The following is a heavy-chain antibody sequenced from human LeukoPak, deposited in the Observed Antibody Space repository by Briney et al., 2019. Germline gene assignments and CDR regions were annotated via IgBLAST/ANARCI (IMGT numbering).Heavy chain of an antibody. V-gene: IGHV1-3*01. Sequence: ASVKVSCKASGYTFTSYAMHWVRQAPGQRLEWMGWIDAGNGNTKYSQKFQGRVTITRDTSASTAYMELSSLRSEDTAVYYCARDTGGYSYGCELWGQGTLVTVSS. CDR3: ARDTGGYSYGCEL. CDR2: IDAGNGNT. CDR1: GYTFTSYA. D-gene: IGHD5-18*01. J-gene: IGHJ4*02.